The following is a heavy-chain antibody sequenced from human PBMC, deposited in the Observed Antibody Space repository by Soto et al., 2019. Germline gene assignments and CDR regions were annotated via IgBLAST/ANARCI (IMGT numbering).Heavy chain of an antibody. CDR2: IYSGGST. CDR1: GFTVSSNY. Sequence: GGSLRLSCAASGFTVSSNYMSWVRQAPGKGLEWVSVIYSGGSTYYADSVKGRFTISRDNSKNTLYLQMNSLRAEDTPVYYCARSSYYYDISGYYLFDYWGQGTLVTVSS. V-gene: IGHV3-53*01. J-gene: IGHJ4*02. CDR3: ARSSYYYDISGYYLFDY. D-gene: IGHD3-22*01.